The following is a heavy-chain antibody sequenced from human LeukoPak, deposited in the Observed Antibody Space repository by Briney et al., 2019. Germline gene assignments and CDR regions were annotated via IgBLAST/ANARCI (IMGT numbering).Heavy chain of an antibody. J-gene: IGHJ4*02. V-gene: IGHV4-61*01. D-gene: IGHD3-22*01. CDR2: IYYSGST. Sequence: SETLSLTCTVSGGSVSSGTYYWSWIRQPPGKGLEWIGYIYYSGSTNYNPSFKSRVTISIDTSKNQFSLKLSSVTAADTAVYYCARGYDSSAYYPFNYWGQGTLVTVSS. CDR1: GGSVSSGTYY. CDR3: ARGYDSSAYYPFNY.